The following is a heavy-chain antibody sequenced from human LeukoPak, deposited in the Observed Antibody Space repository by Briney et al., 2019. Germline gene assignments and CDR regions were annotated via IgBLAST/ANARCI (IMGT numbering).Heavy chain of an antibody. CDR1: GFSFSSHW. V-gene: IGHV3-64*01. Sequence: GGSLRLSCAGSGFSFSSHWLHWVRQVPGKGLEYVSAITNNGAATFYANSVKGRFTISRDNSRNTLYLQMGSLRADDMAVYYCVRIGSGSQSDYWGQGTLVTVSS. J-gene: IGHJ4*02. D-gene: IGHD1-26*01. CDR2: ITNNGAAT. CDR3: VRIGSGSQSDY.